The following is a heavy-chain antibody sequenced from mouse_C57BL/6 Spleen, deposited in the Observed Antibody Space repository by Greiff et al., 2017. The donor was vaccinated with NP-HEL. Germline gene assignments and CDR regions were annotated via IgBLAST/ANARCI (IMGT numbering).Heavy chain of an antibody. CDR3: ARVTGLDYYAMDY. D-gene: IGHD2-13*01. CDR1: GYTFTSYW. CDR2: IDPSDSYT. V-gene: IGHV1-69*01. J-gene: IGHJ4*01. Sequence: QVQLQQPGAELVMPGASVKLSCKASGYTFTSYWMHWVKQRPGQGLEWIGEIDPSDSYTNYNQKFKGKSTLTVDKSSSTAYMQLSSLTSEDSAVYYCARVTGLDYYAMDYWGQGTSVTVSS.